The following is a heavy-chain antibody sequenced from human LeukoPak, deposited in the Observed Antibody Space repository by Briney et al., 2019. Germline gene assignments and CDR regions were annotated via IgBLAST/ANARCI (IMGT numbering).Heavy chain of an antibody. V-gene: IGHV1-8*01. CDR3: ARGTGSWLRLTRWFDP. J-gene: IGHJ5*02. CDR1: GYTFTNYD. CDR2: MNPNSGNT. D-gene: IGHD5-12*01. Sequence: ASVKVSCKASGYTFTNYDINWVRQATGQGLEWMGWMNPNSGNTDYAQKFQGRVTMTRNTSISTAYMELSSLVSEDTAVYYCARGTGSWLRLTRWFDPWGQGALVTVSS.